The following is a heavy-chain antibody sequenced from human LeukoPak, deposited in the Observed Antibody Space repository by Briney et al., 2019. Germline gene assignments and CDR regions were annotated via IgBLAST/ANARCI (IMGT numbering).Heavy chain of an antibody. J-gene: IGHJ4*02. D-gene: IGHD3-10*01. CDR1: GGSISSGGYS. V-gene: IGHV4-30-2*01. CDR3: ARGAQWFGELFDY. CDR2: IYHSGST. Sequence: SQTLSLTCAVSGGSISSGGYSWSWIRQPPGKGLEWIGYIYHSGSTYYNPSLKSRVTISVDRSTNQFSLKLSSVTAADTAVYYCARGAQWFGELFDYWGQGTLVTVSS.